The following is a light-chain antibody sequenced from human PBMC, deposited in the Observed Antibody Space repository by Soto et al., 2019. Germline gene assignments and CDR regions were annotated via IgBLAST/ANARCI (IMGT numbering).Light chain of an antibody. CDR1: QDISSC. CDR3: QQLNRFPRT. CDR2: SAS. J-gene: IGKJ1*01. Sequence: DIQLTQSPSFLSASVGDRVTITCRASQDISSCLAWYQQRPGKVPRFLTHSASTLQSGVPSRFSATGSGTTFTLTISSLQPEDIATYYCQQLNRFPRTFGQGTKVEV. V-gene: IGKV1-9*01.